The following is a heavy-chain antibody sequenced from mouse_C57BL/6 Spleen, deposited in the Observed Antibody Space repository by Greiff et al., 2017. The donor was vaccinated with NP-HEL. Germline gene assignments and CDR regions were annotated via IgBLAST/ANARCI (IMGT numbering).Heavy chain of an antibody. V-gene: IGHV1-80*01. Sequence: VQLQQSGAELVKPGASVKISCKASGYAFSSYWMNWVKQRPGKGLEWIGQIYPGDGDTNYNGKFKGKATLTADKSSSTAYMQLSSLTSEDAAVYFCARATVPSWFAYWGQGTLVTVSA. D-gene: IGHD1-1*01. CDR2: IYPGDGDT. CDR1: GYAFSSYW. CDR3: ARATVPSWFAY. J-gene: IGHJ3*01.